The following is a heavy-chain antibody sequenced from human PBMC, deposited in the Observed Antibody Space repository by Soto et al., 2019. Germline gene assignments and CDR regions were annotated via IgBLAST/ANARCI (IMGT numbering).Heavy chain of an antibody. J-gene: IGHJ5*02. V-gene: IGHV4-31*03. CDR3: ARHESCGGDCFPNWFDP. Sequence: SETLSLTCTVSGGSISGGGYYWSWIRQHPGKGLEWIGYIYYSGSTYYNPSLKSRVTISVDTSKNQFSLRLSSVTAADTAVYYCARHESCGGDCFPNWFDPWGQGTLVTVSS. CDR1: GGSISGGGYY. D-gene: IGHD2-21*02. CDR2: IYYSGST.